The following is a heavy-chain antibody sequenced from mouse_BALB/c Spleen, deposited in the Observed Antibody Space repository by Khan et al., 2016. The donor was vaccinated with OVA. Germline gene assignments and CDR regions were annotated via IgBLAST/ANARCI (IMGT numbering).Heavy chain of an antibody. Sequence: QVQLKQSGAELVRPGTSVKMSCKAAGYTFTKYWIGWIKQRPGHGLEWVGDIYPGNGNTNYNEKFKGKATLTADTSSSTAYMHLNSLTSEDSAIYYCARPYYVGSSSDTMDACGQVTSVTFSS. CDR2: IYPGNGNT. J-gene: IGHJ4*01. CDR1: GYTFTKYW. D-gene: IGHD1-1*01. V-gene: IGHV1-63*02. CDR3: ARPYYVGSSSDTMDA.